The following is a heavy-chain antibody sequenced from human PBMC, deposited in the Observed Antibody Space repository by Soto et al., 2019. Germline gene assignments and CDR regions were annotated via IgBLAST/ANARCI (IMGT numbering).Heavy chain of an antibody. CDR3: ARDRFVVVVAATPVDDY. V-gene: IGHV3-7*01. CDR2: IKQDGSEN. CDR1: GFTFSSYW. Sequence: GGSLRLSCAASGFTFSSYWMSWVRQAPGKGLEWVANIKQDGSENYYVDSVKGRFTISRDNAKNSLYLQMNSLRAEDTAMYYCARDRFVVVVAATPVDDYWGQGTLVTVSS. D-gene: IGHD2-15*01. J-gene: IGHJ4*02.